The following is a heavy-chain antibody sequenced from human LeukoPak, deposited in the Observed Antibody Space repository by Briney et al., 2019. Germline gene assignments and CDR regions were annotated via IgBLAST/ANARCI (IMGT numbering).Heavy chain of an antibody. V-gene: IGHV3-21*01. CDR1: GFSLSGYT. CDR2: ISPTANYI. CDR3: ARDQNVRIEDYDFWSGQLDY. J-gene: IGHJ4*02. D-gene: IGHD3-3*01. Sequence: PGGSLRLSCAASGFSLSGYTMNWVRQTPGKGLEWVSAISPTANYIYYADSVQGRFTISRDNAKNSLYLQMNSLGAEDTAVYYCARDQNVRIEDYDFWSGQLDYWGQGAQVTVSS.